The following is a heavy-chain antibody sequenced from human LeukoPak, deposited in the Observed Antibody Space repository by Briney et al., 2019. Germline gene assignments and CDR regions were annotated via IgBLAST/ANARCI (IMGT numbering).Heavy chain of an antibody. J-gene: IGHJ4*02. CDR2: INPNSGGT. V-gene: IGHV1-2*02. CDR1: GGTFSSYA. CDR3: ARYIVGATAFDY. Sequence: GASVKVSCKAPGGTFSSYAISWVRQAPGQGLEWMGWINPNSGGTNYAQKFQGRVTMTRDTSISTAYMELSRLRSDDTAVYYCARYIVGATAFDYWGQGTLVTVSS. D-gene: IGHD1-26*01.